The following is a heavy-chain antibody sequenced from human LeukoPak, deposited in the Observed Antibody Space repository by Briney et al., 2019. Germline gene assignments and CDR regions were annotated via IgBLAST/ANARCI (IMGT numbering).Heavy chain of an antibody. CDR2: ISSSGSTI. CDR3: ARGADSSWYFPNWFDP. J-gene: IGHJ5*02. CDR1: GFIVSSCY. Sequence: GGSLRLSCAASGFIVSSCYMYWVRQAPGKGLEWVSYISSSGSTIYYADSVKGRFTISRDNAKNSLYLQMNSLRAEDTAVYYCARGADSSWYFPNWFDPWGQGTLVTVSS. D-gene: IGHD6-13*01. V-gene: IGHV3-11*01.